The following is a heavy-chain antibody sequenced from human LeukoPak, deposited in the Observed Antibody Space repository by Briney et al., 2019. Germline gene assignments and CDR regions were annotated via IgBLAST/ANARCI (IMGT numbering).Heavy chain of an antibody. CDR3: ARQMITMVRGVIIGYYYYGMDV. CDR2: IIPIFGTA. J-gene: IGHJ6*02. V-gene: IGHV1-69*13. Sequence: APVKVSCKASGGAFSSYAISWVRQAPGQGLEWMGGIIPIFGTANYAQKFQGRVTITADESTSTAYVELSSLRSEDTAVYYCARQMITMVRGVIIGYYYYGMDVWGQGTTVTVSS. D-gene: IGHD3-10*01. CDR1: GGAFSSYA.